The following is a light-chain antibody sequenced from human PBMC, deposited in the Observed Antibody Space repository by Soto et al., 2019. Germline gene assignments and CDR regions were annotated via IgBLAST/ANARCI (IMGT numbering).Light chain of an antibody. V-gene: IGLV1-44*01. Sequence: QSVLTQPPSASGTPGQRVTISCSGSSSNIGTNTVNWYQHLPGSAPKLLIYSNNQRHSGVPERFSGSKSGTSASLAISGLQPDAEADYYCEAWDGSLNVVLFGGGTKLTVL. J-gene: IGLJ2*01. CDR2: SNN. CDR3: EAWDGSLNVVL. CDR1: SSNIGTNT.